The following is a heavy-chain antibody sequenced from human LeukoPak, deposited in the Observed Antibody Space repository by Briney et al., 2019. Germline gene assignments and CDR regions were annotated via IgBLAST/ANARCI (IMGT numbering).Heavy chain of an antibody. CDR3: ARSTFYYDIDGFDI. D-gene: IGHD3-22*01. CDR2: ISRSSTYI. Sequence: GGSLRLSCAASGFTFSTYSMNWVRQAPGKGLEWVSSISRSSTYISYADSVKGRFTISRDNAKNSLYLQMSSLRAEDTAVYYCARSTFYYDIDGFDIWGQGTMVIVSS. CDR1: GFTFSTYS. V-gene: IGHV3-21*01. J-gene: IGHJ3*02.